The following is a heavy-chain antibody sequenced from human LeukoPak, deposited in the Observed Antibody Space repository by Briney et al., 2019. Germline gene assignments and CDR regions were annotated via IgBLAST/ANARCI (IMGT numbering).Heavy chain of an antibody. Sequence: AGSLRLSCAASGFTFSSYAMHWVRQAPGKGLEWVAVISYDGSNKYYADSVKGRFTISRDSSKNTLYLQMNSLRAEDTAVYYCARESGIRYFDHWGQGTLVTVSS. CDR3: ARESGIRYFDH. J-gene: IGHJ4*02. CDR1: GFTFSSYA. CDR2: ISYDGSNK. V-gene: IGHV3-30-3*01. D-gene: IGHD3-9*01.